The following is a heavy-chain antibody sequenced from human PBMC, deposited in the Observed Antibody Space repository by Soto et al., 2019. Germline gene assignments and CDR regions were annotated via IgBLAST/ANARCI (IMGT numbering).Heavy chain of an antibody. CDR1: GVTFSSYA. CDR2: IYSGGST. Sequence: GGSLRLSCVASGVTFSSYAMSWVRQAPGKGLEWVSVIYSGGSTYYADSVKGRFTISRDDSKNTLFLQMNSLRAEDTAVYYCATAKLLLPWLFDYWGQGTLVTVSS. D-gene: IGHD2-15*01. J-gene: IGHJ4*02. CDR3: ATAKLLLPWLFDY. V-gene: IGHV3-66*01.